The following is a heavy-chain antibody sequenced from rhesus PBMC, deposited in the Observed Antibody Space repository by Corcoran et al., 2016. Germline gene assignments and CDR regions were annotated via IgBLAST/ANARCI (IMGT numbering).Heavy chain of an antibody. V-gene: IGHV4-165*01. CDR2: IGGNRGST. Sequence: QVQLQESGPGLVKPSETLSLTCAVSGGSFSGYYWGWIRQPPGKGREWIGYIGGNRGSTDYNPSLKSRVTISTDTSKNQFSLKLSSVTAADTAVYYCAREYTVTTYGVDYWGQGVLVTVSS. CDR3: AREYTVTTYGVDY. CDR1: GGSFSGYY. J-gene: IGHJ4*01. D-gene: IGHD4-23*01.